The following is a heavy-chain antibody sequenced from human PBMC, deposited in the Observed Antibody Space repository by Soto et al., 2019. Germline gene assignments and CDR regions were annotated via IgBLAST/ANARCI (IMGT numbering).Heavy chain of an antibody. CDR1: GGSISSYY. CDR2: IYYSGST. V-gene: IGHV4-59*08. D-gene: IGHD4-17*01. CDR3: ARKHDYGGNGYWYFDL. Sequence: SETLSLTCTVSGGSISSYYWSWIRQPPGKGLEWIGYIYYSGSTNYNPSLKSRVTISVDTSKNQFSLKLSSVTAADTAVYYCARKHDYGGNGYWYFDLWGRGTLVTVSS. J-gene: IGHJ2*01.